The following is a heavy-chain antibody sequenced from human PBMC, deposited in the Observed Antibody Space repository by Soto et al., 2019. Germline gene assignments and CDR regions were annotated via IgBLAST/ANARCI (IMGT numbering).Heavy chain of an antibody. Sequence: EVQLVESGGGLVQPGGSLRLSCAASGFTFSSYEMNWVRQASGKGLEWVSYISSSGSTIYYADSVKGRFTISRDNAKNSLYLQMNSLRAEDTAVYYCARDQSSSWYLYYYYGMDVWGQGTTVTVSS. J-gene: IGHJ6*02. CDR3: ARDQSSSWYLYYYYGMDV. V-gene: IGHV3-48*03. D-gene: IGHD6-13*01. CDR2: ISSSGSTI. CDR1: GFTFSSYE.